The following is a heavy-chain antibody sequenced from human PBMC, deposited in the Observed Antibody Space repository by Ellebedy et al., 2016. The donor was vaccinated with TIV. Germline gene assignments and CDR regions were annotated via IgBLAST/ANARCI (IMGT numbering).Heavy chain of an antibody. Sequence: GESLKISCVASGFSFRSYWMSSVRQAPGKGLEWVANIYQDGSTQYYVDSVKGRFTISRDNAKNSLFLQMNSLRVEDTAVYYCARRGSYGDYAVQVNSWFDRWGRGTLVSVSS. J-gene: IGHJ5*02. D-gene: IGHD3-16*01. V-gene: IGHV3-7*01. CDR3: ARRGSYGDYAVQVNSWFDR. CDR1: GFSFRSYW. CDR2: IYQDGSTQ.